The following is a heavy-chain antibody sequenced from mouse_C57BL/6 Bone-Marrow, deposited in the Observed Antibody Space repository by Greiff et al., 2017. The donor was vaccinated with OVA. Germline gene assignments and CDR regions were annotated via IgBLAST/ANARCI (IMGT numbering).Heavy chain of an antibody. Sequence: QVQLQQSGAELVRPGASVKLSCKASGYTFTDYYINWVKQRPGQGLEWIARIYPGSGNTYYNEKFKGKATLTAEKSSSTAYMQLSSLTSEDSAVYFCARSGYYGNRENAMDDWGQGTSVTVSS. CDR3: ARSGYYGNRENAMDD. J-gene: IGHJ4*01. CDR2: IYPGSGNT. V-gene: IGHV1-76*01. CDR1: GYTFTDYY. D-gene: IGHD1-1*01.